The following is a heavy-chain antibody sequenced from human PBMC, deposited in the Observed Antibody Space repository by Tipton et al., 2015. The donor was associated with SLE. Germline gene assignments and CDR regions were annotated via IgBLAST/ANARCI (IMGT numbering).Heavy chain of an antibody. J-gene: IGHJ5*02. CDR3: ASGGYGSGSHYLGGWFDP. Sequence: TLSLTCTVSGGSINGQFWSWIRQPPGKGLEWIAYIYYSGSTQYNPSLKSRVTISVDTSKNQFSLEVRSVTAADTAVYYCASGGYGSGSHYLGGWFDPWGRGTLVTVSS. D-gene: IGHD3-10*01. CDR2: IYYSGST. CDR1: GGSINGQF. V-gene: IGHV4-59*11.